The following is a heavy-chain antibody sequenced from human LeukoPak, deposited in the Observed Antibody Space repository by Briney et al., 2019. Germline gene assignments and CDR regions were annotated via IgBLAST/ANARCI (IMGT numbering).Heavy chain of an antibody. V-gene: IGHV3-7*01. CDR1: GFTFSSYW. Sequence: GGSLRLSCAASGFTFSSYWMSWVRQAPEKGLEWVANIKEDGSEKYYVDSVKGRFTISRDNAKNSLYLQMNSLRAEDTAVYYCARGPLIAAAGTTWGQGTLVTVSS. D-gene: IGHD6-13*01. CDR2: IKEDGSEK. CDR3: ARGPLIAAAGTT. J-gene: IGHJ5*02.